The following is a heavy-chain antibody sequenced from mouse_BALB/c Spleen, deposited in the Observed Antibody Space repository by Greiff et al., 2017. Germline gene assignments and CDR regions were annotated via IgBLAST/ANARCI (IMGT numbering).Heavy chain of an antibody. CDR3: ARGGITTATFDY. V-gene: IGHV5-4*02. CDR2: ISDGGSYT. J-gene: IGHJ2*01. Sequence: EVMLVESGGGLVKPGGSLKLSCAASGFTFSDYYMYWVRQTPEKRLEWVATISDGGSYTYYPDSVKGRFTISRDNAKNNLYLQMSSLKSEDTAMYYCARGGITTATFDYWGQGTTLTVSS. D-gene: IGHD1-2*01. CDR1: GFTFSDYY.